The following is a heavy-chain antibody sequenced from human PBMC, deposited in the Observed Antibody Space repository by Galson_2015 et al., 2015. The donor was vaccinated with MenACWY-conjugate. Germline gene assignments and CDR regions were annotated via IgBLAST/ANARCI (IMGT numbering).Heavy chain of an antibody. D-gene: IGHD3-10*01. J-gene: IGHJ1*01. CDR2: INAGNGNI. CDR3: ARSPRDYDSWTYSLHY. Sequence: SVKVSCKASEYTFTSFAMHWVRQAPGQSLEWMGWINAGNGNIKYSEKFQGRVTITMDTSANTADMELSSLRSEDTAVYFCARSPRDYDSWTYSLHYWGQGTLVTVSS. V-gene: IGHV1-3*01. CDR1: EYTFTSFA.